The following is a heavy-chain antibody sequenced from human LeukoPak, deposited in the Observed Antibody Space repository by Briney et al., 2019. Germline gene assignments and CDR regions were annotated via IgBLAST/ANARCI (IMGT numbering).Heavy chain of an antibody. D-gene: IGHD3-10*01. V-gene: IGHV4-59*08. CDR1: VGSISTYY. CDR2: IYYSGST. J-gene: IGHJ4*02. CDR3: ARRAGTTFDY. Sequence: SETLSLTCTVSVGSISTYYWNWIRQPPGKGLEWIGYIYYSGSTKYNPSLTSRVSVSIDTSKNQFSLKLTSVTAADTAVYYCARRAGTTFDYWGQGTLVTVSS.